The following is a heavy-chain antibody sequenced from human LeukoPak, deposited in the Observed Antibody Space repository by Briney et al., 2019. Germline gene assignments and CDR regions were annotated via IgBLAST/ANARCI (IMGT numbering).Heavy chain of an antibody. CDR1: GAPITSYY. CDR3: ARHALYGLRPGYYYFDY. J-gene: IGHJ4*02. CDR2: IYYSGSS. Sequence: SETLSLTCTVSGAPITSYYWSWIRQPPGKGLEWIGFIYYSGSSNYNPSLKSRVTISVDTSKNQFSLKLSSVTAADTAVYYCARHALYGLRPGYYYFDYWGQGTLVTVSS. V-gene: IGHV4-59*08. D-gene: IGHD2-8*01.